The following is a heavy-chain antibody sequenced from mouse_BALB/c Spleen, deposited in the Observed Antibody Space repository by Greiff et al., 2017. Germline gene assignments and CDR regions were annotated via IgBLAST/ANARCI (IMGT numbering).Heavy chain of an antibody. Sequence: DVQLQESGGGLVKPGGSLKLSCAASGFTFSDYYMYWVRQTPEKRLEWVATISDGGSYTYYPDSVKGRFTISRDNAKNNLYLQMSSLKSEDTAMYYCARGSPYAMDYWGQGTSVTVSS. CDR2: ISDGGSYT. J-gene: IGHJ4*01. CDR3: ARGSPYAMDY. CDR1: GFTFSDYY. D-gene: IGHD1-1*02. V-gene: IGHV5-4*02.